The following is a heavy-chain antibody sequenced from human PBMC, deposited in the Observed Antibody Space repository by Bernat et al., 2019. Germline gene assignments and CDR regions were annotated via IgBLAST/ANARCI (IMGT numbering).Heavy chain of an antibody. V-gene: IGHV3-7*03. Sequence: EVQLVDSGGGLVQPGGSLRLSCAASGFTFSSDYITWVRQAPGKGLEWVANINQDGSATYYADSVKGRFIISRDNARTSVYLQMGGLGTEDTAIYYCAKGFGPENWGHGTLVTVSS. CDR2: INQDGSAT. CDR3: AKGFGPEN. CDR1: GFTFSSDY. J-gene: IGHJ4*01. D-gene: IGHD3-16*01.